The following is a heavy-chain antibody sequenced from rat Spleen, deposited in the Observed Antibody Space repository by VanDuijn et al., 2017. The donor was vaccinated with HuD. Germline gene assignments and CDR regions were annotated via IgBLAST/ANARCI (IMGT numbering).Heavy chain of an antibody. CDR1: GFTFSDYY. Sequence: EVQLVESGGGLVQPGRSLKLSCAASGFTFSDYYMAWVRQAPTKGLEWVATISSEGRSSYYRDSVKGRFTISRANSENTVYLQMNSLRSEETATYYCARIPSDGYYHVPLDYWGQGVMVTVSS. D-gene: IGHD1-12*03. J-gene: IGHJ2*01. CDR2: ISSEGRSS. CDR3: ARIPSDGYYHVPLDY. V-gene: IGHV5-7*01.